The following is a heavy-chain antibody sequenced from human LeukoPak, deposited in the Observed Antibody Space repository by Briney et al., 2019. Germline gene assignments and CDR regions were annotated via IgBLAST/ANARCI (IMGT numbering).Heavy chain of an antibody. CDR2: INHSGDT. CDR1: GGAFSGYY. Sequence: SETLSLTCAVYGGAFSGYYWSWIRQPPGKGLEWIGEINHSGDTKYNPSLKSRVSMSVDVSKDQFSLKMTSLTAADTAVYYCARGSRNYNNYEGADYWGQGTLVTVSS. V-gene: IGHV4-34*01. CDR3: ARGSRNYNNYEGADY. D-gene: IGHD4-11*01. J-gene: IGHJ4*02.